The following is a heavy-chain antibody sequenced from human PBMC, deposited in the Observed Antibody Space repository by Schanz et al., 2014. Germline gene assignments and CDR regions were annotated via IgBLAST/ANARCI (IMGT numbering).Heavy chain of an antibody. CDR1: GFTFSSYS. V-gene: IGHV3-30*04. D-gene: IGHD3-10*02. Sequence: QVQLVESGGAVVQPGRSLRLSCAVSGFTFSSYSMHWVRQAPGKGLEWVALISYDGTIKVHADSVKGRFIISRDNSNNTLSLKINRLRTDATALSYCAKGKYERLKNVRDVRDWDAWGQGTLVTVSS. J-gene: IGHJ5*02. CDR2: ISYDGTIK. CDR3: AKGKYERLKNVRDVRDWDA.